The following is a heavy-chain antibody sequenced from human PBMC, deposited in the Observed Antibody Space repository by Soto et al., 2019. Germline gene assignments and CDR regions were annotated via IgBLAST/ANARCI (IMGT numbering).Heavy chain of an antibody. Sequence: QVQLVQSGAEVKKPGASVKASCKASGYTFTSYYIHWVRQAPGQGLEWMGIFNPTGDTASYAQKLQGRVSMTRDTSTGTAYMGLGSLRSEDTAVYYCARGGRIVDTGIGYYYCHAMDVWGQGTTVTVS. CDR2: FNPTGDTA. V-gene: IGHV1-46*01. D-gene: IGHD5-18*01. CDR1: GYTFTSYY. CDR3: ARGGRIVDTGIGYYYCHAMDV. J-gene: IGHJ6*02.